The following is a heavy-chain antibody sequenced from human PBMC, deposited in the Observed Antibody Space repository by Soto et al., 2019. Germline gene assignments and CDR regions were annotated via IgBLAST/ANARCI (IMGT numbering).Heavy chain of an antibody. J-gene: IGHJ4*02. V-gene: IGHV2-5*02. CDR3: AHGSCSSADCYPNPYLDY. CDR2: IYWDDDE. D-gene: IGHD2-2*01. Sequence: QITLKDSGPTLVKPTQNLTLTCTFSGFSLSTTAEGVGWIRQPPGKALEWLALIYWDDDERYSPSLKSRLTITNDTSKNQVVLTMTNVDPVDAAAYYCAHGSCSSADCYPNPYLDYWGQGILVTVSS. CDR1: GFSLSTTAEG.